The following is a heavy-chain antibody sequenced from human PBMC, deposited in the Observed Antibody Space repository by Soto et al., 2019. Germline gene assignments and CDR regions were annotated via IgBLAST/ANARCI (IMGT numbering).Heavy chain of an antibody. CDR3: ARDTDGAYVFSGFDP. CDR1: GFTSSSYA. D-gene: IGHD4-17*01. Sequence: QVQLVESGGGVVQPGRSLRLSCAASGFTSSSYAMHWVRQSPGKGLEWVAVISYDGSNKYYADSVKGRVTISRDNSKNTLYLHMNRLRAEDTAVYSCARDTDGAYVFSGFDPWGQGTVVTVSS. CDR2: ISYDGSNK. J-gene: IGHJ5*02. V-gene: IGHV3-30-3*01.